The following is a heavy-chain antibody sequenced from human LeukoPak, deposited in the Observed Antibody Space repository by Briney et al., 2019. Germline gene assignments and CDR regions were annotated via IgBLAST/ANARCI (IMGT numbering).Heavy chain of an antibody. Sequence: GGSLRLSCAASGFTFSSYAMSWVRQAPGKGLEWVSAISGSGGSTYYADSVKGRFTISRDNSKNTLYLQMNSLRAEDTAVYYCAKVRYYDSSGYTKYYFDYWGQGTLVTVSS. CDR1: GFTFSSYA. J-gene: IGHJ4*02. CDR3: AKVRYYDSSGYTKYYFDY. D-gene: IGHD3-22*01. CDR2: ISGSGGST. V-gene: IGHV3-23*01.